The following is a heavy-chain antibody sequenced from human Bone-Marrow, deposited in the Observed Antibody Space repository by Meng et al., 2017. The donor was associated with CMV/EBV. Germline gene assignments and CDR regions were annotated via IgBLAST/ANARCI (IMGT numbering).Heavy chain of an antibody. CDR1: GFTFSSYG. D-gene: IGHD6-19*01. CDR3: AKEGDSSLFSYYYGMDV. CDR2: IRYDGSNK. V-gene: IGHV3-30*02. J-gene: IGHJ6*02. Sequence: GGSLRLSCAASGFTFSSYGMHWVRQAPGKGLEWVAFIRYDGSNKYYADSVKGRFTISRDNSKNTLYLQMNSLRAEDTAVYYCAKEGDSSLFSYYYGMDVWGQGTTVTVSS.